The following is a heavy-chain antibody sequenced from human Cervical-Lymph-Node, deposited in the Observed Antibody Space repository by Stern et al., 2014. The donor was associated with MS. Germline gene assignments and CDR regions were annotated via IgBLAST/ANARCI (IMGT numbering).Heavy chain of an antibody. J-gene: IGHJ3*02. V-gene: IGHV3-74*02. CDR3: ARGVMVAATYAYDI. D-gene: IGHD2-15*01. CDR1: GFTFSTYW. Sequence: EVQLEESGGGLVQPGGSLRRSCAASGFTFSTYWMHWVRQAPGKGLGWVSRINSDESSTTYADSVKGRFSISRDNDKNTLYLQMNSLRAEDTAVYYCARGVMVAATYAYDIWGQGTMVTISS. CDR2: INSDESST.